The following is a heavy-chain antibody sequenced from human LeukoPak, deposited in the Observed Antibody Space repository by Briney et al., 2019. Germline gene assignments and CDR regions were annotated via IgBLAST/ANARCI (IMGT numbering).Heavy chain of an antibody. Sequence: GGSLRLSCAASGFTFSSYWMSWVRQAPGKGLEWVANIKQDGSEKYYVDSVKGRFTISRDNAKNSLYLQMNSLRAEDTAVYYCARAGYYGSGADYYDMDVWGQGTTVTVSS. CDR3: ARAGYYGSGADYYDMDV. D-gene: IGHD3-10*01. CDR1: GFTFSSYW. J-gene: IGHJ6*02. V-gene: IGHV3-7*04. CDR2: IKQDGSEK.